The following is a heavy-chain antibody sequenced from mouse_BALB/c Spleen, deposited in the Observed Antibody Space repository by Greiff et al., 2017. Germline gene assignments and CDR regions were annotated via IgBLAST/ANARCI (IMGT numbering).Heavy chain of an antibody. CDR3: ARGERFLLYCDY. V-gene: IGHV5-6-5*01. CDR1: GFTFSSYA. CDR2: ISSGGST. J-gene: IGHJ2*01. Sequence: EVKLVESGGGLVKPGGSLKLSCAASGFTFSSYAMSWVRQTPEKRLEWVASISSGGSTYYPDSVKGRFTISRDNARNILYLQMSSLRSEDTAMYYCARGERFLLYCDYWGQGTTLTVSS.